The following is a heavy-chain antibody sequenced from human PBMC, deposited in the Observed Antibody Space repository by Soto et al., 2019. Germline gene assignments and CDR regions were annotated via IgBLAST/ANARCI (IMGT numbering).Heavy chain of an antibody. Sequence: ASVKVSCKASGTTLTNYYVQWVRQAPGQGLEWMGIINPSGDSTGYAQKFQGRVKITRDTSTSTVYMELSSLTSDDSAVYFCATRDLSYSDFWSGYSLDYGVDVWGQGTTVTVSS. V-gene: IGHV1-46*01. CDR1: GTTLTNYY. J-gene: IGHJ6*02. CDR2: INPSGDST. D-gene: IGHD3-3*01. CDR3: ATRDLSYSDFWSGYSLDYGVDV.